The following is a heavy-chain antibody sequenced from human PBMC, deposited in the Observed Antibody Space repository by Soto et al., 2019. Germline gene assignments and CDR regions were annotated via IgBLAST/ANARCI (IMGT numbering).Heavy chain of an antibody. Sequence: QVQLVQSGAELKKPGASVKVSCKASGYTFSNYDMNWGRQATGQGPEWIGWVNPNNGDTGYEQKFQGRVTLTTDISTTTAYMELTSLRSEDTAIYYCAKVSRKGSAIDFDYWGQGTLISVSS. CDR3: AKVSRKGSAIDFDY. CDR1: GYTFSNYD. D-gene: IGHD3-10*01. V-gene: IGHV1-8*01. J-gene: IGHJ4*02. CDR2: VNPNNGDT.